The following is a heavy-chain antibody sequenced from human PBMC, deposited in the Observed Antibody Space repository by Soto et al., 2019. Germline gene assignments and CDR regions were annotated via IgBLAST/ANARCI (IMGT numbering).Heavy chain of an antibody. CDR1: GGSISSYY. D-gene: IGHD6-19*01. CDR3: ARGDLRWLAD. V-gene: IGHV4-59*01. CDR2: IYYSGST. J-gene: IGHJ4*02. Sequence: SETLSLTCTVSGGSISSYYWSWIRQPPGKGLEWIGYIYYSGSTNYSPSLKSRVTISVDTSKNQFSLKLSSVTAADTAVYYCARGDLRWLADWGQGTLVTVS.